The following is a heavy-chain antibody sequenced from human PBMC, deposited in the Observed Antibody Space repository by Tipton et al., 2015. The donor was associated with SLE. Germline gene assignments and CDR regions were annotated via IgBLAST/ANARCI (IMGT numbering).Heavy chain of an antibody. J-gene: IGHJ5*02. Sequence: TLSLTCTVSGGSISSYYWSWIRQPPGKGLEWIGYIYYSGSTNYNPSLKSRVTISVDTSKNQFSLKLSSVTAADTAVYYCAREDDYADHGWFDPWGQGTLVTVSS. D-gene: IGHD4-17*01. CDR3: AREDDYADHGWFDP. V-gene: IGHV4-59*12. CDR2: IYYSGST. CDR1: GGSISSYY.